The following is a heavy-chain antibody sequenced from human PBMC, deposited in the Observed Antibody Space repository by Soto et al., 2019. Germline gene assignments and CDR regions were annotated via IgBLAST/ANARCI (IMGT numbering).Heavy chain of an antibody. D-gene: IGHD6-6*01. CDR2: INHSGST. CDR1: GGSFSGYY. CDR3: ARVVRIAARLWTKGGGLDV. V-gene: IGHV4-34*01. J-gene: IGHJ6*02. Sequence: SETLSLTCAVYGGSFSGYYWSWIRQPPGKGLEWIGEINHSGSTNYNPSLKSRVTISVDTSKNQFSLKLSSVTAADTAVYYCARVVRIAARLWTKGGGLDVWGQGTTVTVSS.